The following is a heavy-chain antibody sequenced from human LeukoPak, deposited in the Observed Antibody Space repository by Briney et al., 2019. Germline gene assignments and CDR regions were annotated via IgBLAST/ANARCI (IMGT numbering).Heavy chain of an antibody. V-gene: IGHV3-74*01. CDR1: GFTFSSYW. Sequence: GGSLRLSCAASGFTFSSYWMHWVRQAPGKGLVWVSRINSDGSSTRYADSVKGRFTISRDNAKNTLYLQMNSLRAEDTAVYYCAKVPYYDFWSGHFPYFDDWGQGTLVTVSS. CDR2: INSDGSST. D-gene: IGHD3-3*01. J-gene: IGHJ4*02. CDR3: AKVPYYDFWSGHFPYFDD.